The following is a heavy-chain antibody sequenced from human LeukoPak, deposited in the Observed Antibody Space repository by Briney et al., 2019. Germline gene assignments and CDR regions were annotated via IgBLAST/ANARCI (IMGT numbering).Heavy chain of an antibody. J-gene: IGHJ6*02. CDR3: ARGYYDSYYYYGMDV. V-gene: IGHV1-46*01. CDR1: GYTFTSYY. Sequence: ASVKVSCKASGYTFTSYYMHWVRQAPGQGLEWMGIINPSGGSTSYARKFQGRVTMTRDTSTSTVYMELSSLRSEDTAVYYCARGYYDSYYYYGMDVWGQGTTVTVSS. D-gene: IGHD3-22*01. CDR2: INPSGGST.